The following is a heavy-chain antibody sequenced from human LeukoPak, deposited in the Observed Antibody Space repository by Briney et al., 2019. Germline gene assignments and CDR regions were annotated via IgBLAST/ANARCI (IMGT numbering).Heavy chain of an antibody. J-gene: IGHJ4*02. Sequence: PGGSLRLSCAASGFTFSRYSMNWVRQAPGKGLEWGSAISSSSSYIYYADSVKGRFTISRDNAKNSLYLQMNSLRAEDTAVYYCAREDDSSGYLNSYYDYWGQGTLVTVSS. CDR2: ISSSSSYI. CDR3: AREDDSSGYLNSYYDY. CDR1: GFTFSRYS. D-gene: IGHD3-22*01. V-gene: IGHV3-21*01.